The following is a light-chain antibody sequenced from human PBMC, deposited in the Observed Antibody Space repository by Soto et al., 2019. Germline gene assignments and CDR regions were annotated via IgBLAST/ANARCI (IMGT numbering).Light chain of an antibody. CDR3: AAWDDSLSGHYV. Sequence: QSVLTQPPSASGTPGQRVTISCSGSSSNIGSNYVYWYQQLPGTAPKLLIYRINQRPSGVPDRFSGSKSGTSASLAISGLRSEDEADYYCAAWDDSLSGHYVFGTGTKLTVL. V-gene: IGLV1-47*01. CDR1: SSNIGSNY. J-gene: IGLJ1*01. CDR2: RIN.